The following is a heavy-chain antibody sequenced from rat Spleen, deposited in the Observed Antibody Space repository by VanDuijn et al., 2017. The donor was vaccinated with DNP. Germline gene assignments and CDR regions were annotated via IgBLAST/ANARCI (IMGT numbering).Heavy chain of an antibody. CDR1: GFTFGDYA. J-gene: IGHJ2*01. V-gene: IGHV5-17*01. CDR2: ITSDGSST. Sequence: EVQLVESGGGLVQPGNSLKLSCAASGFTFGDYAMAWVRQSPQKGLEWVATITSDGSSTYYRVSVKGRFTISRENAKRTLYLQMDGLRSEDTATYYCATLGTWGQGVMVTVSS. D-gene: IGHD4-3*01. CDR3: ATLGT.